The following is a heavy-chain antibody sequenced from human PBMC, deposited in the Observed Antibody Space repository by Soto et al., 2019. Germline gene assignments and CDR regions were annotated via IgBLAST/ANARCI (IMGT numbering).Heavy chain of an antibody. D-gene: IGHD6-19*01. J-gene: IGHJ4*01. CDR1: GYSIRSGSY. Sequence: SETLSLTCSVSGYSIRSGSYWGWIRQPPGKGPEWIASIYHGGTTFYTPSLKSRVTLSVDTSNNKFSLKLTSVTAADTAVYYCARVHVMVVAGSTFDYWGHGTLVTVSS. CDR2: IYHGGTT. V-gene: IGHV4-38-2*02. CDR3: ARVHVMVVAGSTFDY.